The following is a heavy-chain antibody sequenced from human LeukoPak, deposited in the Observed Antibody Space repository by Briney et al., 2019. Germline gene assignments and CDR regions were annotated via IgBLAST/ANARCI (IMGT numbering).Heavy chain of an antibody. J-gene: IGHJ4*02. CDR1: GFTFSNYA. D-gene: IGHD2/OR15-2a*01. Sequence: GGSLRLSCAASGFTFSNYAMSWVRQAPGQGLEWVSAFSGSGGSTYYANSVKGRFTISRDNSKNTLYLQMNSLRAEDTAVYYCATSGLSRFGFWGQGTLVTVSS. CDR2: FSGSGGST. V-gene: IGHV3-23*01. CDR3: ATSGLSRFGF.